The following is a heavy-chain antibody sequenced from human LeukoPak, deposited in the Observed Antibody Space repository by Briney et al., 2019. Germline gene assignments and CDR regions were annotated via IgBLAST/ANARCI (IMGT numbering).Heavy chain of an antibody. CDR2: ISGSGVSI. J-gene: IGHJ4*02. D-gene: IGHD6-19*01. CDR3: ARGRGYSSGWYRLDFDS. Sequence: PGGTLRLSCAASGLTFSDYDMSWARQAPGKGLEWVSAISGSGVSIYYAVSGRFTISRDNSKNTLYLQMGSLRAEDTAVYYCARGRGYSSGWYRLDFDSWGQGTLVTVSS. V-gene: IGHV3-23*01. CDR1: GLTFSDYD.